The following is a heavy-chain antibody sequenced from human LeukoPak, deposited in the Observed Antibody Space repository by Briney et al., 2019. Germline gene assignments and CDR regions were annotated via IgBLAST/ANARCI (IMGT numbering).Heavy chain of an antibody. CDR1: GGSISSISYY. V-gene: IGHV4-39*07. CDR2: MYHNGST. D-gene: IGHD3-10*01. J-gene: IGHJ4*02. Sequence: SETLSLTCTVSGGSISSISYYWGWIRQPPGKGLEWIGSMYHNGSTYYNPSLKSRVTISVDTSKNQFSLKLTSVTAADTAVYYCARERGFGELLGESGYWGQGTLVTVSS. CDR3: ARERGFGELLGESGY.